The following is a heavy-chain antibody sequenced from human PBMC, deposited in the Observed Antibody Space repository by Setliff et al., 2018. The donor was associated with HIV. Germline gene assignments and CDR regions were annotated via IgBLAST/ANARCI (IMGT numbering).Heavy chain of an antibody. V-gene: IGHV4-34*01. CDR1: GGSFSGYY. Sequence: SETLSLTCAVYGGSFSGYYWSWIRQPPGKGLEWIGEINHSGSTNYNPSLKSRVTISVDTSKNQFSLKLSSVTAADTAVYYCARDSGQSFPTAFDIWGQGTIVTVSS. D-gene: IGHD1-26*01. J-gene: IGHJ3*02. CDR2: INHSGST. CDR3: ARDSGQSFPTAFDI.